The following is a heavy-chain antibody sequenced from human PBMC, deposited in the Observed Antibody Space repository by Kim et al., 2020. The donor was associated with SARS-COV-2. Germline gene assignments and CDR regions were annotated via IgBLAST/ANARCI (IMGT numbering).Heavy chain of an antibody. CDR2: INPSGGST. D-gene: IGHD3-9*01. CDR1: GYTFTSYY. J-gene: IGHJ5*02. V-gene: IGHV1-46*01. Sequence: ASVKVSCKASGYTFTSYYMHWVRQAPGQGLEWMGIINPSGGSTSYAQKFQGRVTMTRDTSTSTVYMELSSLRSEDTAVYYCARELDLGYYDILTGYYKARAWFDPWGQGTLVTVSS. CDR3: ARELDLGYYDILTGYYKARAWFDP.